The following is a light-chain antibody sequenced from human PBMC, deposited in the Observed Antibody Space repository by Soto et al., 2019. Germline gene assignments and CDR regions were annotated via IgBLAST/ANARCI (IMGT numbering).Light chain of an antibody. CDR2: GAS. CDR1: QSVSSSY. CDR3: QQYGTSPPT. J-gene: IGKJ1*01. V-gene: IGKV3-20*01. Sequence: EIVLTQSPGTLSLSPGERATLSCRASQSVSSSYLAWYQQKPGQAPRLLIYGASSRATGIPDRFSGSVSGTDFTLTISRLEPEDFAVYNCQQYGTSPPTFGQGTKVDIK.